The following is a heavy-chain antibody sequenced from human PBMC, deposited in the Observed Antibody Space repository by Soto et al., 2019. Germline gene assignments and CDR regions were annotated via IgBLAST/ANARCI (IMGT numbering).Heavy chain of an antibody. D-gene: IGHD3-22*01. CDR3: AWLGRYYQAFDS. CDR1: GGSFSGYY. J-gene: IGHJ4*02. CDR2: INHSGST. Sequence: SETLSLTCAVYGGSFSGYYWTWIRQPPGTGLEWIGEINHSGSTNYNPSLKSRVTISVDTSKNQFSLKVRSVTAADTAVYYCAWLGRYYQAFDSWGQGTLVTVSS. V-gene: IGHV4-34*01.